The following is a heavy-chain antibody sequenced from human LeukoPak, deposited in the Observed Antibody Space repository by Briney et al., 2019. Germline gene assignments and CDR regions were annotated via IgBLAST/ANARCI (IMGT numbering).Heavy chain of an antibody. CDR3: ARGRNSYSSGWFRDYGMDV. D-gene: IGHD6-19*01. V-gene: IGHV4-34*01. CDR1: GGSFSGYY. Sequence: SETLSLTCAVYGGSFSGYYWSWIRQPPGKGLEWIGGINHSGSTNYNPSLKSRVTISVDTSKNQFSLKLSSVTAADTAVYYCARGRNSYSSGWFRDYGMDVWGKGTTVTVSS. CDR2: INHSGST. J-gene: IGHJ6*04.